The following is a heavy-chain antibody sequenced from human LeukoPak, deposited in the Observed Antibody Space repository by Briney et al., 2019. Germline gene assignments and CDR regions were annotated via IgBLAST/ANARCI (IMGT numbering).Heavy chain of an antibody. J-gene: IGHJ1*01. CDR2: IYHSGST. V-gene: IGHV4-38-2*01. CDR3: ATGGEENSRSWTHWIPYSQH. D-gene: IGHD6-13*01. Sequence: SETLSLTCAVSGYSISSGYYWGWIRQPPGKGLEWIGSIYHSGSTYYNPSLKSRVTISVDTSKNQFSLTLSSVTAADTAVYYCATGGEENSRSWTHWIPYSQHWGQGTLVTVSS. CDR1: GYSISSGYY.